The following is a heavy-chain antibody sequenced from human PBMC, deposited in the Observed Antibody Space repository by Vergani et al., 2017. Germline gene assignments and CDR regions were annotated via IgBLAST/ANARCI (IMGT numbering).Heavy chain of an antibody. V-gene: IGHV3-7*03. Sequence: EVQLVESGGGLVQPGGSLRLSCAASGFTFSSYWMSWVRQAPGKGLEWVANIKQDGSEKYYVDSVKGRFTISRDNAKNSLYLQMNSLRAEDTAVYYCARDKAETWIFGVVMGDYGMDVWGQGTTVTVSS. CDR1: GFTFSSYW. D-gene: IGHD3-3*01. CDR2: IKQDGSEK. CDR3: ARDKAETWIFGVVMGDYGMDV. J-gene: IGHJ6*02.